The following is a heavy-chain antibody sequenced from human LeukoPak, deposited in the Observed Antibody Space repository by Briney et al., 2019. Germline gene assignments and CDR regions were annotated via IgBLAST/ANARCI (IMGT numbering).Heavy chain of an antibody. CDR3: AREDPQSSSLDY. D-gene: IGHD1-26*01. J-gene: IGHJ4*02. V-gene: IGHV1-2*06. Sequence: ASVKVSCKASGYTFTAQYMHWVRQAPGQGLEWMGRINPSSGGTNYVQKFQGRVTTTRDTSITTAYMELSSLRSEDTAVYYCAREDPQSSSLDYWGQGTLVTVSS. CDR2: INPSSGGT. CDR1: GYTFTAQY.